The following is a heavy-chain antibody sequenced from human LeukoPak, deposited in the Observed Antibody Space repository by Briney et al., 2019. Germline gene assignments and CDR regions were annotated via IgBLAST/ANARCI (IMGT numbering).Heavy chain of an antibody. D-gene: IGHD6-19*01. V-gene: IGHV4-59*01. CDR3: ARETSVAGFDN. CDR2: IYYGGIT. J-gene: IGHJ4*01. CDR1: GGSISGYY. Sequence: SETLSLTCTVSGGSISGYYWSWIRQPPGKGLEWIGYIYYGGITNYKPSLKSRLTISVDMSKNQFSLKLNSVTAADTAVYHCARETSVAGFDNWGQGTLVTVSS.